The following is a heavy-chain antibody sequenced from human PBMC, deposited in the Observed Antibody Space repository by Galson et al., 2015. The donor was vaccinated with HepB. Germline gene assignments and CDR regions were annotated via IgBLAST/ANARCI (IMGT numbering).Heavy chain of an antibody. J-gene: IGHJ4*02. Sequence: SLRLSCAASGFTFSSYGTHWVRQAPGKGLEWVAVISYDGSNKYYADSVKGRFTISRDNAKNSLYLQMNSLRAEDTAVYYCARDLTTGNWGQGTLVTVSS. CDR1: GFTFSSYG. V-gene: IGHV3-30*03. D-gene: IGHD1-1*01. CDR3: ARDLTTGN. CDR2: ISYDGSNK.